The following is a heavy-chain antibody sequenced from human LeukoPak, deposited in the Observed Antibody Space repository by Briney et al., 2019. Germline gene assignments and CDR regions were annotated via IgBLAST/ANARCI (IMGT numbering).Heavy chain of an antibody. D-gene: IGHD3-9*01. J-gene: IGHJ4*03. CDR1: GGSISSSSYY. CDR3: ARHPPDYDILTGYSKGCHFDY. V-gene: IGHV4-39*01. Sequence: PSETLSLTCTVSGGSISSSSYYWGWIRQPPGQGLEWIGSIYYSGSTYYNPSLKSRVTISVDTSKNQFSLNLSSVTAADTAVYYCARHPPDYDILTGYSKGCHFDYWGHGALVTVSS. CDR2: IYYSGST.